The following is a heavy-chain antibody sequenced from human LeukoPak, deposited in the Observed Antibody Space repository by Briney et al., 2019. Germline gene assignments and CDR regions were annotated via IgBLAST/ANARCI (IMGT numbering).Heavy chain of an antibody. CDR3: ARADYGDYFDY. V-gene: IGHV4-59*01. D-gene: IGHD4-17*01. CDR1: GGSISSYY. Sequence: SETLSLTCAVSGGSISSYYWSWIRHPPGKGLEWIGYIYYSGSTNYNPSLKSRVTISVDTSKSQFSLKLSSVTAAATGVYFCARADYGDYFDYCGQGKLWTVSS. CDR2: IYYSGST. J-gene: IGHJ4*02.